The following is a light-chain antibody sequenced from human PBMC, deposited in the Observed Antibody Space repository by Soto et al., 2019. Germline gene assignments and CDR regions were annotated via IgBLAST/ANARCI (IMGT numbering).Light chain of an antibody. CDR1: SSNIGNNY. V-gene: IGLV1-51*01. CDR2: ANN. CDR3: GTWDSSLSAGEVV. Sequence: QSVLTQPPSVSAAPGQKVTISCSGSSSNIGNNYVSWYQHFPGTAPKLLIYANNKRPSGIPDRFSGSKSGTSATLGITGLQTGDEADYYCGTWDSSLSAGEVVFGGGTKLTVL. J-gene: IGLJ2*01.